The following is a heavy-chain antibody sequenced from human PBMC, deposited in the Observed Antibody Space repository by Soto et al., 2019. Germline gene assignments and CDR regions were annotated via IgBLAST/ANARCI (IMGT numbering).Heavy chain of an antibody. V-gene: IGHV3-23*01. J-gene: IGHJ3*02. CDR1: GFTFSNYA. Sequence: EVQLLESGGGLVQSGGSLRLSCAASGFTFSNYAMTWVRQAPGKGLEWVSVISGSGGTTYSADSVKGRFTISRDNSKNTLYLQMNSLRAGDMAVYYCAKAYFRRGGTPLGPLDIWGQGTMVTVSS. CDR2: ISGSGGTT. D-gene: IGHD1-7*01. CDR3: AKAYFRRGGTPLGPLDI.